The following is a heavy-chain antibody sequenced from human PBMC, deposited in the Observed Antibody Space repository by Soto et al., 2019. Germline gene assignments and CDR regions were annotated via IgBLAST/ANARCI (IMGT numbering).Heavy chain of an antibody. V-gene: IGHV4-30-4*01. CDR2: IYYSGST. CDR1: GGSISSGDYY. CDR3: ARAFDDSSGYYGGLGY. J-gene: IGHJ4*02. Sequence: SETLSLTCTVSGGSISSGDYYWSWIRQPPGKGLEWIGYIYYSGSTYYNPSLKSRVTISIDTSKNQLSLRLCSVTAADTAVYYCARAFDDSSGYYGGLGYWGQGALVTVSS. D-gene: IGHD3-22*01.